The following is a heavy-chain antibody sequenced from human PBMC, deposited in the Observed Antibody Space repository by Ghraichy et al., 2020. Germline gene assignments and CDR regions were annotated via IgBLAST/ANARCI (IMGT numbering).Heavy chain of an antibody. J-gene: IGHJ3*02. CDR3: ARDRGSYGDNAFDI. CDR2: INPNSGGT. Sequence: ASVKVSCKTARDTVTSYYMNWVRQAPGQGLEWMGWINPNSGGTNYAQKFQGRVTMTRDTSISTAYMELSRLRSDDTAVYYCARDRGSYGDNAFDIWGQGTMFTVS. V-gene: IGHV1-2*02. CDR1: RDTVTSYY. D-gene: IGHD1-26*01.